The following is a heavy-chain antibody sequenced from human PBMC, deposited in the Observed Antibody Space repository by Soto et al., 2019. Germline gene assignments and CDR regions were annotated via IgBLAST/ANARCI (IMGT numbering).Heavy chain of an antibody. J-gene: IGHJ6*02. V-gene: IGHV4-34*01. Sequence: SETLSLTCAVYGGSFSGYYWRWIRQPPGKGLEWIGEINHSGSTNYNPSLKSRVTISVDTSKNQFSLKLRSEDTAVYYCARSEAAAGTFYYYYGMDVWGQGTTVTVSS. CDR1: GGSFSGYY. D-gene: IGHD6-13*01. CDR2: INHSGST. CDR3: ARSEAAAGTFYYYYGMDV.